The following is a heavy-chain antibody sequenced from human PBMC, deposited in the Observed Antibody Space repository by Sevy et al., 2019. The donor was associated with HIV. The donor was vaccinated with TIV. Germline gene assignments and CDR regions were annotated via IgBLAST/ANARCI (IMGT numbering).Heavy chain of an antibody. CDR1: GYTFTSYG. D-gene: IGHD4-17*01. CDR2: ISAYNGNT. Sequence: ASVKVSCKASGYTFTSYGISWVRQAPGQGLEWMGWISAYNGNTNYAQKLQGRVTMTTDTSTSTAYMELRSLRSDDTAVYYCARDRDLYGDYDRNNYYYYGMDVWGQGTTVTVSS. CDR3: ARDRDLYGDYDRNNYYYYGMDV. V-gene: IGHV1-18*01. J-gene: IGHJ6*02.